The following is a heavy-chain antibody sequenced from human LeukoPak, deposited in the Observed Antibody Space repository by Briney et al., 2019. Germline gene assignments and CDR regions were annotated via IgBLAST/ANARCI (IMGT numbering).Heavy chain of an antibody. CDR2: INAGNGNT. D-gene: IGHD2-15*01. CDR1: GYTFTSYA. J-gene: IGHJ3*02. CDR3: ARNFLRDMNAFDI. Sequence: ASVKVSCKAYGYTFTSYAIHWVRQAPGQRLEWMGWINAGNGNTKYSQKVQGRVTFTRDTSASTAYMELSSLRSEDTAVYYCARNFLRDMNAFDIWGQGTMVTVSS. V-gene: IGHV1-3*01.